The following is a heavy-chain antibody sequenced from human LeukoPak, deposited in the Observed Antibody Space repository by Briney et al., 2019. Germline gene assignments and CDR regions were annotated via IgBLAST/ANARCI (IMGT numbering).Heavy chain of an antibody. CDR3: ATGRAAAGQYYFDY. Sequence: SETLSLTCTVSGGPISNSIYYWAWIRQPPGKGLEWIGTISYSGSTYYNPSLKSRVTISVDTSKNQFSLKLNSVTAADTAVYYCATGRAAAGQYYFDYWGQGTLVTVSS. CDR2: ISYSGST. CDR1: GGPISNSIYY. D-gene: IGHD6-13*01. V-gene: IGHV4-39*01. J-gene: IGHJ4*02.